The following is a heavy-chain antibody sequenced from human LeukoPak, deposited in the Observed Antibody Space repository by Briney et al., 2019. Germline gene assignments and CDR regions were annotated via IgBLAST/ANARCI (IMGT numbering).Heavy chain of an antibody. Sequence: PSETLSLTCAVYGGSFSGYYWSWIRQPPGKGLEWIGEINHSGSTNYNPSLKSRVTISVDTSKNQFSLKLSSVTAADTAVYYCARLVTRGYYDSSGRRIDAFDIWGQGTMVTVPS. CDR3: ARLVTRGYYDSSGRRIDAFDI. CDR2: INHSGST. D-gene: IGHD3-22*01. J-gene: IGHJ3*02. V-gene: IGHV4-34*01. CDR1: GGSFSGYY.